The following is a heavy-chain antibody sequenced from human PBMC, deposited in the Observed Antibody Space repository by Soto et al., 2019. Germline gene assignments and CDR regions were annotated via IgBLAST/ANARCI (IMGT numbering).Heavy chain of an antibody. CDR1: GGTFSSYT. J-gene: IGHJ3*02. V-gene: IGHV1-69*02. Sequence: QVQLVQSGAEVKKPGSSVKVSCKASGGTFSSYTISWVRQAPGQGLEWMGRIIPILGIANYAQKFQDKVPITADKSPSTAYMELSSLRSEDTAVYYCAGTYARYCSSTRCHGVGVQYAFDIWGQGTMVTVSS. CDR3: AGTYARYCSSTRCHGVGVQYAFDI. D-gene: IGHD2-2*01. CDR2: IIPILGIA.